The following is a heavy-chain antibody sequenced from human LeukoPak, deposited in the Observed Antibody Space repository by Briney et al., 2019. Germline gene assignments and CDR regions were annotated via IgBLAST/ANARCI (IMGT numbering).Heavy chain of an antibody. CDR3: ARGYYGSGTYYPPGE. Sequence: TSETLSLTCTVSGGSISSYYWSWIRQPPGKGLDWVGYVYYGGSTYYNPSLKSRVTISIDTSKNQFSLKLNSVTAADTAMYYCARGYYGSGTYYPPGEWGQGTLVTVST. V-gene: IGHV4-59*01. D-gene: IGHD3-10*01. J-gene: IGHJ4*02. CDR2: VYYGGST. CDR1: GGSISSYY.